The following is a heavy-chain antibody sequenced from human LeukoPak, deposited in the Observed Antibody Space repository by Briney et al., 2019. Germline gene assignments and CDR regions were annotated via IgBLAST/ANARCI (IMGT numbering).Heavy chain of an antibody. CDR1: GFTFSSYW. J-gene: IGHJ4*02. Sequence: PGGSLRLSCAASGFTFSSYWMHWVRQAPGKGLVWVSRINSDESSTSYADSVKGRFTISRDNAKNTLYLQMNSLRVEDTAMYYCARDRYSSGWTGTLNYWGQGTLVTVSS. CDR2: INSDESST. D-gene: IGHD6-19*01. CDR3: ARDRYSSGWTGTLNY. V-gene: IGHV3-74*01.